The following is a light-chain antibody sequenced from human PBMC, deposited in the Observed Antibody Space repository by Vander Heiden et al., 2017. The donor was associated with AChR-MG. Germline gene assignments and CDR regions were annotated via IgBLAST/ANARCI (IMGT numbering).Light chain of an antibody. Sequence: IVLTHSPGTLPLSPGERATLSCRASQSVSSSYLGWYQQQPGQAPRLLIYGASSRATGIPDRFSGSGSGTDFTLTISRLEPEDFAVYYCQQYGSSPRFGPGTKVEIK. V-gene: IGKV3-20*01. CDR3: QQYGSSPR. CDR2: GAS. CDR1: QSVSSSY. J-gene: IGKJ1*01.